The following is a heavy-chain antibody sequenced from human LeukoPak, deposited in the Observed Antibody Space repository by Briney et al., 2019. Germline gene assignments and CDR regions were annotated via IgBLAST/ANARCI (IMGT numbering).Heavy chain of an antibody. Sequence: GGSLRLSCAASGFTFSNAWMSWVRQAPGKGLEWVGRIKSKTDGGTTDYAAPVKGRFTISRADSKNTLYLQMNSLKTEDTAVYYCTTAYCGSDCYSTYWGQGTLVTVSS. CDR1: GFTFSNAW. J-gene: IGHJ4*02. D-gene: IGHD2-21*02. CDR3: TTAYCGSDCYSTY. CDR2: IKSKTDGGTT. V-gene: IGHV3-15*01.